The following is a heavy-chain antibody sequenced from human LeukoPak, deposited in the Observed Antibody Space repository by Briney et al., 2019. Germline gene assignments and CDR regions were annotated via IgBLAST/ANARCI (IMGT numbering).Heavy chain of an antibody. J-gene: IGHJ4*02. CDR3: AVRSVTLVQPDY. Sequence: PRGSLRLSCAASGFTFSSYEMNWVRQAPGKGLEWVSYISGSGSTIYYADSVKGRFTISRDNAKNSLYLQMNSLRAEDTAVYYCAVRSVTLVQPDYWGQGTLVTVSS. CDR2: ISGSGSTI. V-gene: IGHV3-48*03. D-gene: IGHD1-14*01. CDR1: GFTFSSYE.